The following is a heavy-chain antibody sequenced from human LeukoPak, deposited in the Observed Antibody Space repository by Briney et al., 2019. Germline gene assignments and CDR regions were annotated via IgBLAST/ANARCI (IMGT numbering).Heavy chain of an antibody. V-gene: IGHV3-30*02. CDR2: IRLDGSNK. D-gene: IGHD4-11*01. CDR3: AKGVTYSFDY. Sequence: AGGSLRLPCAASGFTFSSCGMHWVRQAPGKGLEWVAFIRLDGSNKYYADSVKGRFTISRDNSKNTLYLQMNSLRAEDTSVYYCAKGVTYSFDYWGQGTLVTVSS. J-gene: IGHJ4*02. CDR1: GFTFSSCG.